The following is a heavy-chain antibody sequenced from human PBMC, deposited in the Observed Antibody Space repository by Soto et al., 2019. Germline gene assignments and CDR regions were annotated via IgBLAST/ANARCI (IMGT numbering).Heavy chain of an antibody. V-gene: IGHV4-39*01. CDR3: ARLVPWYNWNDGGGVDY. CDR2: IYYSGST. D-gene: IGHD1-1*01. CDR1: GGSISSSSYY. J-gene: IGHJ4*02. Sequence: QLQLQESGPGLVKPSETLSLTCTVSGGSISSSSYYWGWIRQPPGKGLEWIGSIYYSGSTYYNPSLKSRVTISVDTSKNQFSLKLSSVTAADTAVYYCARLVPWYNWNDGGGVDYWGQGTLVTVSS.